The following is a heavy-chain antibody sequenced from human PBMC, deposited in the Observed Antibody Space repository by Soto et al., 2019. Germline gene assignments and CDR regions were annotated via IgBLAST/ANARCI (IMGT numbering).Heavy chain of an antibody. CDR1: GFTFFAYW. CDR2: INSDGSNT. Sequence: EVQLVESGGGLVQPGGSLRLSCAASGFTFFAYWIHWVRQVPGKGLVWVSRINSDGSNTSYADSVRGRFTISRDNSKNKVYLQMNSLTAEDTAVYYCAKEVDYGDYAGENWFDSWGQGSLVTVSS. J-gene: IGHJ5*01. CDR3: AKEVDYGDYAGENWFDS. D-gene: IGHD4-17*01. V-gene: IGHV3-74*01.